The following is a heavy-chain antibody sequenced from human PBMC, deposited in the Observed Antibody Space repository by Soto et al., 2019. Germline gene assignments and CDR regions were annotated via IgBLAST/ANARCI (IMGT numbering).Heavy chain of an antibody. CDR1: GGSISRGGYY. V-gene: IGHV4-31*03. J-gene: IGHJ6*02. D-gene: IGHD3-10*01. CDR2: IYYSGST. Sequence: PSETLSLTCTVSGGSISRGGYYWSWVRQRPGKGLEWIGYIYYSGSTYYSPSLKSRVTISVDTSKNQFSLKLSSVTAADTAVYYCAGIEVGSGGYYYYGMDVWGQGTTVTVSS. CDR3: AGIEVGSGGYYYYGMDV.